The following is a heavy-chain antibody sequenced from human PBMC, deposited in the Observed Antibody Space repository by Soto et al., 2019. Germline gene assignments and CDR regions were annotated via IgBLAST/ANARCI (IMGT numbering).Heavy chain of an antibody. J-gene: IGHJ4*02. V-gene: IGHV4-39*01. CDR3: ARILGYCSGGSCYSVPYFDY. Sequence: PSETVSLTCTVSGGSISSSSYYWGWIRQPPGKGLEWIGSIYYSGSTYYNPSLKSRVTISVDTSKNQFSLKLSSVTAADTAVYYCARILGYCSGGSCYSVPYFDYWGQGTLVTVSS. CDR1: GGSISSSSYY. CDR2: IYYSGST. D-gene: IGHD2-15*01.